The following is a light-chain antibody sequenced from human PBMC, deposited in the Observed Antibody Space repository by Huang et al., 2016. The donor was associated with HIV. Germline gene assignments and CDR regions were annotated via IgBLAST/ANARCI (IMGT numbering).Light chain of an antibody. CDR1: QSVSSGY. Sequence: EIVLTQSPGTLSLSPGERTTLSCRASQSVSSGYLAWYQQQPGQAPRRLSYGASTRATGIPGRFSGSGSGTDFTLTISRLQPEDFAVYYCQQYGSSPATFGQGTKV. CDR2: GAS. CDR3: QQYGSSPAT. V-gene: IGKV3-20*01. J-gene: IGKJ1*01.